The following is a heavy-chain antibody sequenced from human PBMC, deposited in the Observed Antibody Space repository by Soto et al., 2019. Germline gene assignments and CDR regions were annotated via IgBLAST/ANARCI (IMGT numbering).Heavy chain of an antibody. CDR2: ISAYNGNT. D-gene: IGHD5-12*01. V-gene: IGHV1-18*01. CDR1: GYTCTSYG. Sequence: ASVRGSWKACGYTCTSYGISGVRQAPGQGLEWMGWISAYNGNTNYAQKLQGRVTMTTDTSTSTAYMELRSLRSDDTAVYYCARVKGRNSGYFYYYYYGMDVWGQGTTVTASS. J-gene: IGHJ6*02. CDR3: ARVKGRNSGYFYYYYYGMDV.